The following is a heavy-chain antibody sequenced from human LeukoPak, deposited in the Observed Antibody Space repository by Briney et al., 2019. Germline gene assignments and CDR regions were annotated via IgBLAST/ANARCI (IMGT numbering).Heavy chain of an antibody. CDR1: GYSISSGYY. Sequence: PSETLSLTCAVSGYSISSGYYWGWIRQPPGKRLEWIGSIYYSGSTHYNPSLKSRVTISVGTSKNQFSLRLSSVTAADTAVYYCARNDSSGYFDYWGQGTLVTVSS. CDR2: IYYSGST. D-gene: IGHD3-22*01. V-gene: IGHV4-38-2*01. J-gene: IGHJ4*02. CDR3: ARNDSSGYFDY.